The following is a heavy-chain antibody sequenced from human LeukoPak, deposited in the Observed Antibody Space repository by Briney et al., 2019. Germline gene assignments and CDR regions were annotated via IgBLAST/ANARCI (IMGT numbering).Heavy chain of an antibody. CDR3: ARGGGYSYAPFDY. J-gene: IGHJ4*02. Sequence: QSGGSLRLSCAASGFTFSSYWMHWVRQAPGKGLVWVSRINSDGSSTSYADSVKGRSTISRDNAKSTLYLQMNSLRAEDTAVYYCARGGGYSYAPFDYWGQGTLVTVSS. D-gene: IGHD5-18*01. CDR1: GFTFSSYW. CDR2: INSDGSST. V-gene: IGHV3-74*01.